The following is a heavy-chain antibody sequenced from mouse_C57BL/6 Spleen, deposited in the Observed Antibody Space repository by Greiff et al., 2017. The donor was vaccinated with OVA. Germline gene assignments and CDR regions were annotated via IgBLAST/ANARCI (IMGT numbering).Heavy chain of an antibody. CDR2: IYPGDGDT. D-gene: IGHD3-1*01. V-gene: IGHV1-82*01. Sequence: QVQLQQSGPELVKPGASVKISCTASGYAFNSSWMNWVKQRPGKGLEWIGRIYPGDGDTKYNGKFKGKATLTADKSSSTAYMQLSSLTSEDSAVYFCARDRATDDWGQGTTLTVSS. CDR3: ARDRATDD. CDR1: GYAFNSSW. J-gene: IGHJ2*01.